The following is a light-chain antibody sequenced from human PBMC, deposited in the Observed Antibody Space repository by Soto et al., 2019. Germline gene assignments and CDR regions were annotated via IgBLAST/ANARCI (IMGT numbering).Light chain of an antibody. CDR1: QNLFSW. CDR3: QQGKSFPYT. V-gene: IGKV1-12*01. Sequence: DIQMTQSPSSVSASVGDRVTITCRATQNLFSWLAWYQQKPGKAPKVLIYAASSLQSGVPSRFSGSGSGTDFTLTISSLQPEDSATYYCQQGKSFPYTFGQGIKLEIK. J-gene: IGKJ2*01. CDR2: AAS.